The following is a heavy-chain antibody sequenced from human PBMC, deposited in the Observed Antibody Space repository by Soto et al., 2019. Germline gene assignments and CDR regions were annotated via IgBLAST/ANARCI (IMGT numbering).Heavy chain of an antibody. V-gene: IGHV4-30-4*01. CDR2: VYYIGST. CDR1: GGSISSGQYY. J-gene: IGHJ3*02. CDR3: ARDSLIWFGEYTEGRRTVDI. Sequence: QVQLQESGPGLVKPSQTLSLTCTVSGGSISSGQYYWSWIRQPPGKGLEWIGYVYYIGSTHYNPSLKSRLTISLDTSKNQFSLKLSSVTAADTAIYYCARDSLIWFGEYTEGRRTVDIWGQGAMVTVSS. D-gene: IGHD3-10*01.